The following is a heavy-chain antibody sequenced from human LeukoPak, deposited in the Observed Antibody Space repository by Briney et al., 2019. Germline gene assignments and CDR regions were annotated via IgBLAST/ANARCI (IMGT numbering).Heavy chain of an antibody. CDR3: ARDGYYDSSGPEAFDI. Sequence: PGGSLRLSCAASGFIFSSYSMNWVRQAPGKGLEWVSYISSSSSTIYYADSVKGRFTISRDNAKNSLYLQMNSLRAEDTAVYYCARDGYYDSSGPEAFDIWGRGTMVTVSS. CDR1: GFIFSSYS. CDR2: ISSSSSTI. V-gene: IGHV3-48*04. J-gene: IGHJ3*02. D-gene: IGHD3-22*01.